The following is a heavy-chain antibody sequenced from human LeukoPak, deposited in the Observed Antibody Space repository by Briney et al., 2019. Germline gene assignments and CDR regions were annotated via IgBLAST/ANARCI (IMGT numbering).Heavy chain of an antibody. J-gene: IGHJ3*02. CDR2: ISSSSSYI. CDR3: ARDFPMIVVVNAFDI. CDR1: GFTFSSYS. D-gene: IGHD3-22*01. Sequence: AGSLTLSCAASGFTFSSYSMNCVRQAPGRGLEWVSSISSSSSYIYYADSVKGRFTISRDDAKNSLYLQMNSLRAEDTAVYYCARDFPMIVVVNAFDIWGQGTMVTVSS. V-gene: IGHV3-21*01.